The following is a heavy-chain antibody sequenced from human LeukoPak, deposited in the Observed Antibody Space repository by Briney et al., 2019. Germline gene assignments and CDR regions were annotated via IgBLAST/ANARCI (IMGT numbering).Heavy chain of an antibody. CDR1: GFTFSSYE. CDR3: ARDRRDILTGYTSNWFDP. J-gene: IGHJ5*02. Sequence: PGGSLRLSCAASGFTFSSYEMNWVRQAPGKGLEWVSYISSSGSTIYYADSVKGRFTISRDNAKNSLYLQMNSLRAEDTAVYYCARDRRDILTGYTSNWFDPWGQGTLVTVSS. CDR2: ISSSGSTI. D-gene: IGHD3-9*01. V-gene: IGHV3-48*03.